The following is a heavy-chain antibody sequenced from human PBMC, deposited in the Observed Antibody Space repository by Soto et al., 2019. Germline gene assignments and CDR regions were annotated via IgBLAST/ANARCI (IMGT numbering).Heavy chain of an antibody. D-gene: IGHD1-20*01. Sequence: GESLKISCKGSGYSFTSYWIGWVRQMPGKRLQGMGIIYPGDSDTRYSPSVEGEVTISTDKSISTAYLQWSSLKASDTAMYYCARGGRIIGTPLSPWGQGTLVTVSS. V-gene: IGHV5-51*01. CDR1: GYSFTSYW. J-gene: IGHJ5*02. CDR3: ARGGRIIGTPLSP. CDR2: IYPGDSDT.